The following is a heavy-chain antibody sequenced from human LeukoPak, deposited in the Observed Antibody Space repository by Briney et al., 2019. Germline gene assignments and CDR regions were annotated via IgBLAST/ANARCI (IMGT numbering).Heavy chain of an antibody. V-gene: IGHV4-61*02. Sequence: SETLSLTCTVSGSSISSGSYYWSWIRQPAGTGLGWNGRIYTSGSTNYNPSLKGRVTISVDTSKNQFSLKLSSVTAADTAVYYCARTWIVVVMGAFDIWGQGTMVTVSS. CDR1: GSSISSGSYY. D-gene: IGHD3-22*01. CDR3: ARTWIVVVMGAFDI. CDR2: IYTSGST. J-gene: IGHJ3*02.